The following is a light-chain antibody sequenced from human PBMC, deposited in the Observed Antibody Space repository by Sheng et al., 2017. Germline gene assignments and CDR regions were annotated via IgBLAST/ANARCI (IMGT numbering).Light chain of an antibody. CDR3: QAWDSSTVV. Sequence: SYELTQPPSVSVSPGQTATITCSGDKLGDKYVCWYQQKPGQSPVLLIYQDSKRPSGIPERFSGSNSGNTATLTISGTQAMDEADYYCQAWDSSTVVFGGGTKLTVL. CDR2: QDS. V-gene: IGLV3-1*01. CDR1: KLGDKY. J-gene: IGLJ2*01.